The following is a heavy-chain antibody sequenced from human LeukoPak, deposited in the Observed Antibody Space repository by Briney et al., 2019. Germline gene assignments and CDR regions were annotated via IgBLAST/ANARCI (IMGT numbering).Heavy chain of an antibody. CDR1: GLTVSSYS. CDR3: ARARASGRSGFDY. J-gene: IGHJ4*02. V-gene: IGHV3-48*02. D-gene: IGHD2-15*01. CDR2: ISSSSSTI. Sequence: GGSLRLSCVAAGLTVSSYSMNWVRQAPGKGLEWVSYISSSSSTIYYADSVKGRFTISRDNAKNSLDLQMNSLRDEDTAVYYCARARASGRSGFDYWGQGTLVTVSS.